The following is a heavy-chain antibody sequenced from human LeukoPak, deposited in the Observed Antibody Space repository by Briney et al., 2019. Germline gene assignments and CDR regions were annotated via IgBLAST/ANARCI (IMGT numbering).Heavy chain of an antibody. D-gene: IGHD1-26*01. CDR1: GFTFSTFA. CDR2: ISDNGAST. J-gene: IGHJ4*02. V-gene: IGHV3-23*01. CDR3: AREVGALDY. Sequence: GESLRLSCAASGFTFSTFAVSWVRQAPGKGLEWVSIISDNGASTYYADSVKGRFTTSRDNSKNTLYLQMNSLRAEDTAVYYCAREVGALDYWGQGTLVTVSS.